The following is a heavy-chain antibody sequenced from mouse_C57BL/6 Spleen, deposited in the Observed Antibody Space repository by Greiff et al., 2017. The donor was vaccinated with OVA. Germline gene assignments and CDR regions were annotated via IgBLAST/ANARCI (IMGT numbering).Heavy chain of an antibody. J-gene: IGHJ3*01. V-gene: IGHV1-52*01. D-gene: IGHD3-2*02. CDR1: GYTFTSYW. CDR3: ARGTAQATWFAY. Sequence: QVQLQQPGAELVRPGSSVKLSCKASGYTFTSYWMHWVKQRPRQGLEWIGNIDPSDSETHYNEKFKGKATLTVDKSSSTAYMQLSSLTSEDSAVYYGARGTAQATWFAYWGQGTLVTVSA. CDR2: IDPSDSET.